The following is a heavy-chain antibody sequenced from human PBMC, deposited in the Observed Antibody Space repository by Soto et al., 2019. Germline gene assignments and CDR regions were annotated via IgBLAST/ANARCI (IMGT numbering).Heavy chain of an antibody. CDR2: ISSSSSTI. V-gene: IGHV3-48*01. Sequence: GGSLRLSCAASGFTFSSYSMNWVRQAPGKGLEWVSYISSSSSTIYYADSVKGRFTISRDNSKNTLYLQMNSLRVEDTAMYYCARDPDYYYDHWGQGTLVTVSS. CDR1: GFTFSSYS. J-gene: IGHJ4*02. D-gene: IGHD3-22*01. CDR3: ARDPDYYYDH.